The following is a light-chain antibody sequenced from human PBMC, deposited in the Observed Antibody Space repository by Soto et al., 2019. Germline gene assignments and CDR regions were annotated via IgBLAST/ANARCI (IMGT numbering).Light chain of an antibody. J-gene: IGKJ1*01. Sequence: EIVVTQSPGTLSLSPGERATLSCRAIQSVSSSYLAWYQQKPGQAPRLLIYGASSRATGIPDRFSGSGSGTDFTLTISRLEPEDFAVYYCQQYGSSPRTFGQGTKVDIK. CDR1: QSVSSSY. V-gene: IGKV3-20*01. CDR2: GAS. CDR3: QQYGSSPRT.